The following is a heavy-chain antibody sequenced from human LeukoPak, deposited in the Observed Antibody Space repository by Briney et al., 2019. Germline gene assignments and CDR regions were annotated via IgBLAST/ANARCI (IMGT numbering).Heavy chain of an antibody. CDR1: GGSISSGDYY. Sequence: SETLSLTCTVSGGSISSGDYYWSWIRQPPGKGLEWIGYIYYSGSTYYNPSLKSRVTISVDTSKNQFSLKLSSVTAADTAVYYCARAMVRGVIITSDYYYYGMDVWGQGTTVTVSS. CDR2: IYYSGST. J-gene: IGHJ6*02. V-gene: IGHV4-30-4*01. D-gene: IGHD3-10*01. CDR3: ARAMVRGVIITSDYYYYGMDV.